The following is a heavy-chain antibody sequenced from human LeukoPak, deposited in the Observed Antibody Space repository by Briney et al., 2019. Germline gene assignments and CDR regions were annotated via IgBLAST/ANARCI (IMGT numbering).Heavy chain of an antibody. J-gene: IGHJ4*02. Sequence: SQTLSLTCAVSGGSISSGGYSWSWIRQPPGKGLEWIGYIYHSGSTYYNPSLKSRVTISVDRSKNQFSLKLSSVTAADTAVDYCARATRYGYSGFDYWGQGTLVTVSS. CDR3: ARATRYGYSGFDY. D-gene: IGHD5-18*01. CDR1: GGSISSGGYS. CDR2: IYHSGST. V-gene: IGHV4-30-2*01.